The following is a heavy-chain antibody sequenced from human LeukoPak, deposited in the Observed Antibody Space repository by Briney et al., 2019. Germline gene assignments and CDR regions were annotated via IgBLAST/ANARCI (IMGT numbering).Heavy chain of an antibody. CDR1: GGSISSSNW. CDR3: ASQQQLVLLDWFDP. D-gene: IGHD1-1*01. CDR2: IYCSGRA. Sequence: PSETLSLTCAVSGGSISSSNWWTWARPPPGKGLGGIEEIYCSGRAKYNPSLKSRVPISVDTSKNQFSLKLSSVTAADTAVYFCASQQQLVLLDWFDPWGQGTLVTVSS. J-gene: IGHJ5*02. V-gene: IGHV4-4*02.